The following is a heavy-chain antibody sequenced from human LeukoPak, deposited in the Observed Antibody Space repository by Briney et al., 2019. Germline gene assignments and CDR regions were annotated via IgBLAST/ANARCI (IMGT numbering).Heavy chain of an antibody. D-gene: IGHD3-22*01. Sequence: GGSLRLSCAASGLTFSSCAMSWVRQAPGKGLEWVSGLSGSGGSTYYADSVKGRFTISRDNSKNTLYLQMNSLRAEDTAVYYCAKSPIVQDPDYWGQGTLVTVSS. CDR1: GLTFSSCA. J-gene: IGHJ4*02. CDR3: AKSPIVQDPDY. CDR2: LSGSGGST. V-gene: IGHV3-23*01.